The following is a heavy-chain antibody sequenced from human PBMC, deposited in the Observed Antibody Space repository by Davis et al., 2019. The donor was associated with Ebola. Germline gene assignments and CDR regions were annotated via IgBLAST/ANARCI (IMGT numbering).Heavy chain of an antibody. CDR2: IYYSGST. CDR3: ARGLDYYDSSGYSYFDY. CDR1: GGSISSSSYY. V-gene: IGHV4-39*07. D-gene: IGHD3-22*01. J-gene: IGHJ4*02. Sequence: SETLSLTCTVSGGSISSSSYYWGWIRQPPGKGLEWIGSIYYSGSTYYNPSLKSRVTISVDTSKNQFSLKLSSVTAADTAVYYCARGLDYYDSSGYSYFDYWGQGTLVTVSS.